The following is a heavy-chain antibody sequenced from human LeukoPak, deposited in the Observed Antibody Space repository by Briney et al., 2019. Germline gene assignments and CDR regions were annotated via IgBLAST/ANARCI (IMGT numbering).Heavy chain of an antibody. CDR1: GFTFSSYS. J-gene: IGHJ4*02. D-gene: IGHD3-22*01. CDR3: AMYDSSSYEGGFDY. V-gene: IGHV3-21*01. CDR2: ISSSGSYI. Sequence: GGSLSLSCAAYGFTFSSYSMNWVRQAPGKGLEWVSSISSSGSYIYYADSVKGRFTISRDNTKNALYQQMNSLTAEDTAVYYCAMYDSSSYEGGFDYWGQGTLVTVSS.